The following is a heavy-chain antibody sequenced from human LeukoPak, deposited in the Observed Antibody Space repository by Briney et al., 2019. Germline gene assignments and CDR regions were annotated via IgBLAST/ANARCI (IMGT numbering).Heavy chain of an antibody. CDR2: IYPGDSDT. Sequence: GESLNITCKCSGYSFTSYWIGWMGQMPGKCLEWMGIIYPGDSDTRYSPSFQGQVTSSADKSISTAYLQWSSLKASDTAMYYCARHRGRIAAAGYFGYWGQGTLVTVSS. D-gene: IGHD6-13*01. CDR1: GYSFTSYW. J-gene: IGHJ4*02. V-gene: IGHV5-51*01. CDR3: ARHRGRIAAAGYFGY.